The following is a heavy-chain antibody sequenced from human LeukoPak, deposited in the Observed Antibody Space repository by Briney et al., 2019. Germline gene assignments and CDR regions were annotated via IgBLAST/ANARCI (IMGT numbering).Heavy chain of an antibody. CDR2: ISYDGSKE. J-gene: IGHJ4*02. V-gene: IGHV3-30*18. CDR1: GFPFSIYG. D-gene: IGHD6-13*01. Sequence: GGSLRLSCAASGFPFSIYGMHWVRQAPGKGLEWVAAISYDGSKEYSADSVKGRFTISRDSSKKTLYLQMNSLRAEDTAVYYWAKEQASAAVYPAFDYWGQGILVTVSS. CDR3: AKEQASAAVYPAFDY.